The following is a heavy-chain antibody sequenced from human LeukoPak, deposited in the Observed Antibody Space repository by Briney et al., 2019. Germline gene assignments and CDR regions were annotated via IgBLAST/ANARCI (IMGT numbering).Heavy chain of an antibody. V-gene: IGHV3-49*04. CDR2: IRSKAYGGTT. Sequence: PGGSLRPSCTASGFTFGDYAMSWVRQAPGKGLEWVGFIRSKAYGGTTEYAASVKGRFTISRDDSKSIAYLQMNSLKTEDTAVYYCTRERLYDFWSGYLDAFDIWGQGTMVTVSS. D-gene: IGHD3-3*01. CDR1: GFTFGDYA. CDR3: TRERLYDFWSGYLDAFDI. J-gene: IGHJ3*02.